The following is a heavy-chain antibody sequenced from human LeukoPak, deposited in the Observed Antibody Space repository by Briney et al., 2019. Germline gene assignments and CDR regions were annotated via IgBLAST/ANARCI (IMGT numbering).Heavy chain of an antibody. CDR1: GFTFSSYA. Sequence: GRSLRLSCAASGFTFSSYAMHWVRQAPGKGLEWVAVISYDGSNKYYADSVKGRFTISRDNSKNTLYLQMNSLRAEDTAVYYCAKRGLGYCSSTSCQYYYYMDVWGKGTTVTVSS. CDR2: ISYDGSNK. J-gene: IGHJ6*03. D-gene: IGHD2-2*01. V-gene: IGHV3-30*04. CDR3: AKRGLGYCSSTSCQYYYYMDV.